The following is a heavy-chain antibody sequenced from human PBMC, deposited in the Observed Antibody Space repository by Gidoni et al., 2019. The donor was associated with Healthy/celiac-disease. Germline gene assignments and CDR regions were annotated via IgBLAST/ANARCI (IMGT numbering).Heavy chain of an antibody. CDR1: GFTFSSDS. D-gene: IGHD4-17*01. Sequence: EVQLVESGGGLVQPGGSLRLSCADSGFTFSSDSMHWVRQAPGKGLEWGSYLSSSSSNIYYSNSVKGRFTISRDNAKNSLYLQMNSLRDEDTAVYYCARVLGAYGDYVVDYWGQGTLVTVSS. CDR3: ARVLGAYGDYVVDY. J-gene: IGHJ4*02. V-gene: IGHV3-48*02. CDR2: LSSSSSNI.